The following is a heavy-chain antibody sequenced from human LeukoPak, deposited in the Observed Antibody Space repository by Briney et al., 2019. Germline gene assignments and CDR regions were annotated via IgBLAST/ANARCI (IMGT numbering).Heavy chain of an antibody. CDR1: GFTFSNYG. J-gene: IGHJ3*02. CDR3: ARDLEDSSPFGAFDM. CDR2: IWYDGIRK. D-gene: IGHD3-22*01. V-gene: IGHV3-33*08. Sequence: GGSLRLSCAASGFTFSNYGMHWVRQAPGKGLEWVAVIWYDGIRKYYADSVKGRLTISRDNSKNTLYLQMNSLRAEDTAVYYCARDLEDSSPFGAFDMWGQGTMVTVSS.